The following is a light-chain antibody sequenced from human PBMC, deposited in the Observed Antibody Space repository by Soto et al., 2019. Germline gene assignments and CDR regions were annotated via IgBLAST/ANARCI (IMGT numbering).Light chain of an antibody. CDR1: SSDVGSSNY. J-gene: IGLJ1*01. CDR2: DVA. CDR3: CAYAGSDTLI. Sequence: QSAPTQPRSVSGSPGQTVTISCTGSSSDVGSSNYMSWYQQHPGEAPKLVIYDVAQRPSGVPDRLSGSRSDKTASLTISGLQPDDEADYYCCAYAGSDTLIFGSGTKVTVL. V-gene: IGLV2-11*01.